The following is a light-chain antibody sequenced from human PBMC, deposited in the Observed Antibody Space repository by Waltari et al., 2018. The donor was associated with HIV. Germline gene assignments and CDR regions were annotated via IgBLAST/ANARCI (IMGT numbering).Light chain of an antibody. Sequence: SYVLTPSPSVPVAPGKTARITCGGNNIGSKRVHWYQQKPGQAPVLVIYYDSDRPSGIPELFSGSNSGNTATLTISRVEAGDEADYYCQVWDSSSGVVFGGGTRLTVL. CDR1: NIGSKR. V-gene: IGLV3-21*04. CDR3: QVWDSSSGVV. J-gene: IGLJ2*01. CDR2: YDS.